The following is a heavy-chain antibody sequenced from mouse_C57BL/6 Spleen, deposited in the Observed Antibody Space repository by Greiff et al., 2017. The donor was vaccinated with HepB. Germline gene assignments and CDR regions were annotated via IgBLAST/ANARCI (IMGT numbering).Heavy chain of an antibody. J-gene: IGHJ3*01. V-gene: IGHV1-50*01. D-gene: IGHD1-1*01. CDR1: GYTFTSYW. CDR2: IDPSDSYT. CDR3: ARWLTTGGAY. Sequence: VKLQQPGAELVKPGASVKLSCKASGYTFTSYWMQWVKQRPGQGLEWIGEIDPSDSYTNYNQKFKGKATLTVDTSSSTAYMQLSSLTSEDSAVYYCARWLTTGGAYWGQGTLVTVSA.